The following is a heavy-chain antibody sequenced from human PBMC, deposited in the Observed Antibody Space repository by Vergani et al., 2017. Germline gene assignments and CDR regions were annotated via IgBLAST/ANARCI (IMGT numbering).Heavy chain of an antibody. CDR3: AGRRSWDYYYGMDV. CDR2: IYHSGST. D-gene: IGHD7-27*01. Sequence: QLQLQESGPGLVKPSETLSLTCTVSGGSISSSSYYWGWIRQPPGKGLEWIGEIYHSGSTNYNPSLKSRVTISVDKSKNQFSLKLSSVTAADTAVYYCAGRRSWDYYYGMDVWGQGTTVTVSS. CDR1: GGSISSSSYY. V-gene: IGHV4-39*07. J-gene: IGHJ6*02.